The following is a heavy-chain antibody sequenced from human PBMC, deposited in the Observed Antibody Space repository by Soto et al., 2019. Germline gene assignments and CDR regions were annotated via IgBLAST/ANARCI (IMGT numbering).Heavy chain of an antibody. CDR2: INPNSGGT. V-gene: IGHV1-2*04. J-gene: IGHJ6*02. CDR3: ARGHNYYYGMDV. Sequence: ASVKVSCKASGYTFTSYDINWVRQAPGQGLEWMGWINPNSGGTNYAQKFQGWVTMTRDTSISTAYMELSRLRSDDTAVYYCARGHNYYYGMDVWGQGTTVTVSS. CDR1: GYTFTSYD.